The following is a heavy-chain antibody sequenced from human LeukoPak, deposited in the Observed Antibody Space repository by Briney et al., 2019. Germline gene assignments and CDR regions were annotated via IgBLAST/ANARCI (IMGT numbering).Heavy chain of an antibody. CDR1: GLTFSRYA. Sequence: GGSLRLSCAVSGLTFSRYAMSWVRQAPGKGLEWVSAISESGSGTYYADSVKGRFTISRGDSKDTLSLQMNSLRAEDTAVYYCAKDIAQGYTFGSIEQDYWGQGTLVTVSS. D-gene: IGHD5-18*01. V-gene: IGHV3-23*01. J-gene: IGHJ4*02. CDR2: ISESGSGT. CDR3: AKDIAQGYTFGSIEQDY.